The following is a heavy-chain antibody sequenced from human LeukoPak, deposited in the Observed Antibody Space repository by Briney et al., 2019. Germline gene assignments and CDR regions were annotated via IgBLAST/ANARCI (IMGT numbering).Heavy chain of an antibody. J-gene: IGHJ4*02. CDR3: AGRIVAATPSLLFGGIDY. Sequence: PGGSLRLSCAASGFTFSDYYMSWIRQAPGKGLEWVSYISSSSSYTNYADSVKGRFTISRDNAKNSLYLQMNSLRAEDTAVYYCAGRIVAATPSLLFGGIDYWGQGTLVTVSS. CDR2: ISSSSSYT. CDR1: GFTFSDYY. D-gene: IGHD1-26*01. V-gene: IGHV3-11*03.